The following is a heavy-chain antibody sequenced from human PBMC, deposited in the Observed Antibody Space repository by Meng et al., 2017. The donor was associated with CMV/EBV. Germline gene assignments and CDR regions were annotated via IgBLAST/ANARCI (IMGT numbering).Heavy chain of an antibody. D-gene: IGHD3-3*01. V-gene: IGHV3-21*01. CDR3: ARGNDFWSGPDDY. CDR1: GFTFSSYS. CDR2: ISSSSSYI. Sequence: GESLKISCAASGFTFSSYSMNWVRQALGKGLEWVSSISSSSSYIYYADSVKGRFTISRDNAKNSLYLQMNSLRAEDTAVYYCARGNDFWSGPDDYWGQGTLVTVSS. J-gene: IGHJ4*02.